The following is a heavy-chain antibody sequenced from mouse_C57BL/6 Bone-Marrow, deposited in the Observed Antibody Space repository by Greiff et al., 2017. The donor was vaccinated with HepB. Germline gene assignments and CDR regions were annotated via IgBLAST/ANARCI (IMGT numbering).Heavy chain of an antibody. Sequence: EVQGVESGGGLVQPGGSLKLSCAASGFTFSDYYMYWVRQTPEKRLEWVAYISNGGGSTYYPDTVKGRFTISRDNAKNTLYLQMSRPKSEDTAMYYCARHQLFYYAMDYWGQGTSVTVSS. CDR2: ISNGGGST. V-gene: IGHV5-12*01. D-gene: IGHD4-1*02. J-gene: IGHJ4*01. CDR3: ARHQLFYYAMDY. CDR1: GFTFSDYY.